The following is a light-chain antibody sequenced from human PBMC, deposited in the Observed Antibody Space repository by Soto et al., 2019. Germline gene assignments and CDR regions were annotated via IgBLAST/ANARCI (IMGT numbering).Light chain of an antibody. V-gene: IGLV1-40*01. CDR2: GNS. CDR3: QSYDSSLSGVV. J-gene: IGLJ2*01. Sequence: QSVLTQPPSVSGAPGQRVTISCTGSSSNIGAGYDVHWYQQLPGTAPKLLIYGNSNRPSGVPDRFSGFKSGTSASLAITGLQAEDEADYYCQSYDSSLSGVVFGGWTKLTVL. CDR1: SSNIGAGYD.